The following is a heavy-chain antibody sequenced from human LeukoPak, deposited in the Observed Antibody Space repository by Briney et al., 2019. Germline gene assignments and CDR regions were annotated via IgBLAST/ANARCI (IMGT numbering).Heavy chain of an antibody. CDR3: ARGQLERRGNWFDP. Sequence: PSETLSLTCTVSGYSISSGYYWGWIRQPPGKGLEWIGSIYHSGSTYYNPSLKSRVTISVDTSKNQFSLKLSSVTAADTAVYYCARGQLERRGNWFDPWGQGTLVTVSS. CDR1: GYSISSGYY. CDR2: IYHSGST. D-gene: IGHD1-1*01. J-gene: IGHJ5*02. V-gene: IGHV4-38-2*02.